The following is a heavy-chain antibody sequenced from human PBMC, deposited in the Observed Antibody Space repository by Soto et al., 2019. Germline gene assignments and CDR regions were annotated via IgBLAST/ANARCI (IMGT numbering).Heavy chain of an antibody. D-gene: IGHD6-19*01. V-gene: IGHV3-30-3*01. CDR1: GFTFSSYA. J-gene: IGHJ4*02. Sequence: QVQLVESGGGVVQPGRSLRLSCAASGFTFSSYAMHWVRQAPGKGLEWVAVISYDGSNKYYADSVKGRFTISRDNSKNTLYLQMNSLRAEDTAVYYCAMSASGIAVLDYWGQGTLVTVSS. CDR2: ISYDGSNK. CDR3: AMSASGIAVLDY.